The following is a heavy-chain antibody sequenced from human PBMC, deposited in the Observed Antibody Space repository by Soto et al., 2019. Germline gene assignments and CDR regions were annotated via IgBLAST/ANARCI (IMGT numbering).Heavy chain of an antibody. V-gene: IGHV1-3*01. D-gene: IGHD6-25*01. CDR3: ARVAAAAVNYYGMDV. CDR1: GYTFTSYS. CDR2: INAGNCNT. J-gene: IGHJ6*02. Sequence: ASVKVSCKASGYTFTSYSMHWVRQAPGQRLEWMGWINAGNCNTKDSQKFQGRVTITRDTSASTAYMELSSLRSEDTDVYYCARVAAAAVNYYGMDVRGQGTTVTVSS.